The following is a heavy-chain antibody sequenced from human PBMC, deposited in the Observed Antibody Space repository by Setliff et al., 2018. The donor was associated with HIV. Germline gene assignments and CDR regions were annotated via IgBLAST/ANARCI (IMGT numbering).Heavy chain of an antibody. Sequence: GESLKISCKGSGYSFTSHWIGWVRQMPGKGLGWMGIIHPVDSDTRYSPSFQGQVTISADKSSSPAYLQWSTLKASDTAIYYGARHRHTAAGTLDAFDPWGQGTLVTVSS. CDR2: IHPVDSDT. D-gene: IGHD6-13*01. V-gene: IGHV5-51*01. J-gene: IGHJ5*02. CDR1: GYSFTSHW. CDR3: ARHRHTAAGTLDAFDP.